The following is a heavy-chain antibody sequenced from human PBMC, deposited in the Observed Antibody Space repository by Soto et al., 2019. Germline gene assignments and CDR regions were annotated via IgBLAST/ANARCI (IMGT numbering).Heavy chain of an antibody. D-gene: IGHD3-10*01. J-gene: IGHJ6*02. Sequence: DVQLVESGGGLVQPGRSLRLSCAASGFTFDDYAMHWVRQAPGKGLEWVSGISWNSGSIGYADSVKGRFTISRDNAKNSLYLQMNSLRAEDTALYYCAKDIGYYYYYGMDVWGQGTTVTVSS. CDR2: ISWNSGSI. V-gene: IGHV3-9*01. CDR3: AKDIGYYYYYGMDV. CDR1: GFTFDDYA.